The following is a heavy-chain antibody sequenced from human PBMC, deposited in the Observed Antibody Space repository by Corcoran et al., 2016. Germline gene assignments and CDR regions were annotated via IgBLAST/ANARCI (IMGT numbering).Heavy chain of an antibody. D-gene: IGHD3-3*02. J-gene: IGHJ4*02. CDR2: INESGGRT. CDR1: GFTFSNKA. Sequence: EVQLLESGGGLVQPGGSLRLPCAASGFTFSNKAMGWVRQAPGKGLEWVSTINESGGRTYHADSVKGRVTISRENSKNTLHLQMNSLRAEDTAIYYCVKEGQLGYFDYWGQGTLVTVSS. CDR3: VKEGQLGYFDY. V-gene: IGHV3-23*01.